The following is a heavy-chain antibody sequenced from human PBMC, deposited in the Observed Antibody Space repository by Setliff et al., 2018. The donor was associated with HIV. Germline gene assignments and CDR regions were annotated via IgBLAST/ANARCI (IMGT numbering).Heavy chain of an antibody. CDR3: ARDQKGYSYGYFDS. CDR2: MHTSGNT. J-gene: IGHJ4*02. CDR1: GDSISGYY. Sequence: SETLSLTCTSSGDSISGYYWSWIRQPAGKGLEWIGRMHTSGNTNYNPSLKSRVTMSVDTSKNQFSLRLSSVTAADTAVYYCARDQKGYSYGYFDSWGQGTLVTAPQ. D-gene: IGHD5-18*01. V-gene: IGHV4-4*07.